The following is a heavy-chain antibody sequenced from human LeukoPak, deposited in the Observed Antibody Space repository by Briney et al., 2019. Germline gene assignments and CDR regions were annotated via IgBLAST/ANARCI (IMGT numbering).Heavy chain of an antibody. J-gene: IGHJ4*02. D-gene: IGHD2-2*01. CDR3: ARSGPYQLPPRPIDY. Sequence: PGGSLRLSCAASGFTFSNYWMSWARQAPGRGLEWAANIDQDGSKKYYVDSVKGRFTISRDNPKNSLYLQMNSLRAEDTAVYFCARSGPYQLPPRPIDYWGQGTLVTVSS. CDR1: GFTFSNYW. CDR2: IDQDGSKK. V-gene: IGHV3-7*01.